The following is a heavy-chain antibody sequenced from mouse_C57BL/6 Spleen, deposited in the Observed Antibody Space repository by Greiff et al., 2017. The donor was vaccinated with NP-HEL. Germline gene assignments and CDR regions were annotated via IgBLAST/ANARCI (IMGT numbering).Heavy chain of an antibody. D-gene: IGHD1-1*01. J-gene: IGHJ4*01. V-gene: IGHV1-59*01. CDR2: IDPSDSYT. Sequence: QVQLQQPGAELVRPGTSVKLSCKASGYTFTSYWMHWVKQRPGQGLEWIGVIDPSDSYTNYNQKFKGKATLTVDTSSSTAYMQLSSLTSEDSAVYYCARGSVTTVVATDYAMDYWGQGTSGTVSS. CDR1: GYTFTSYW. CDR3: ARGSVTTVVATDYAMDY.